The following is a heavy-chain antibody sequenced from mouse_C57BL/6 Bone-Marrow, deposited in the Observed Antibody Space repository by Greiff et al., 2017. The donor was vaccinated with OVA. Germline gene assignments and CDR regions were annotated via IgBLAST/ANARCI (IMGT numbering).Heavy chain of an antibody. CDR3: ARSAMDY. CDR2: ISDGGSYT. J-gene: IGHJ4*01. V-gene: IGHV5-4*01. Sequence: DVHLVESGGGLVKPGGSLKLSCAASGFTFSSYAMSWVRQTPEKRLEWVATISDGGSYTYYPDNVKGRFTISRDKAKNNLYLQMSHLKSEDTAMYYCARSAMDYWGQGTSVTVSS. CDR1: GFTFSSYA.